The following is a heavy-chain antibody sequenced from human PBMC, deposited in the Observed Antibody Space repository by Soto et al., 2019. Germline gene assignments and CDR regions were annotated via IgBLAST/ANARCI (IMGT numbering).Heavy chain of an antibody. Sequence: GESLTISCKGSGYSFTTYWIGWVRQMPGKGLEWMGIIYPGDSDTRYSPSFQGQVIISADKSIITAYMQWSTLKASDTAMYYCARREDSAIALDYWGPGTLVTVSS. CDR2: IYPGDSDT. CDR1: GYSFTTYW. J-gene: IGHJ4*02. CDR3: ARREDSAIALDY. V-gene: IGHV5-51*01. D-gene: IGHD5-18*01.